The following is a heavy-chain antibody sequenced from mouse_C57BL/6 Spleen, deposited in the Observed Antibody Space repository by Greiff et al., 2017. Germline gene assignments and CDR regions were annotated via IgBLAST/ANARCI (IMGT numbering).Heavy chain of an antibody. D-gene: IGHD2-4*01. V-gene: IGHV5-17*01. CDR2: ISSGSSTI. CDR3: ASRYYDYDEGYYYAMDY. CDR1: GFTFSDYG. Sequence: EVQRVESGGGLVKPGGSLKLSCEASGFTFSDYGMHWVRQAPEKGLEWVAYISSGSSTIYYADTVKGRFTISRDNAKYTLFLQMTSLRSEDAAIYYCASRYYDYDEGYYYAMDYWGQGTSVTVSS. J-gene: IGHJ4*01.